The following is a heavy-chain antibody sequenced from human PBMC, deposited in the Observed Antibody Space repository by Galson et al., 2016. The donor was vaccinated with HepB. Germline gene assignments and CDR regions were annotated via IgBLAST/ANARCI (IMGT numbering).Heavy chain of an antibody. Sequence: SLRLSCSAAGFTFSDYYMTWSRQAPGKGREGVAAVSGSAAGTESGITTDYADSVKSRFTISRDNSKNTLYLQMNSLRAEDTAVYYCAKVGPSCSSTRCIDYYLDYWGQGTLVTVSS. J-gene: IGHJ4*02. V-gene: IGHV3-23*05. CDR3: AKVGPSCSSTRCIDYYLDY. CDR1: GFTFSDYY. D-gene: IGHD2-2*01. CDR2: VSG.